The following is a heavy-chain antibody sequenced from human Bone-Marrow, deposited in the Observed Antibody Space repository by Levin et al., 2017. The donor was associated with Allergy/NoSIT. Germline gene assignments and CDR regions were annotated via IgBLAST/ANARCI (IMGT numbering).Heavy chain of an antibody. CDR2: ISGSGGRT. D-gene: IGHD2-15*01. Sequence: GESLKISCAASGFTFSTFAMSWVRQAPGKGLEWVSTISGSGGRTYYSDSVKGRFTISGDNSKNTLYLQMSSLRADDAAVYYCAKTRSCGGGSCWADFDSWGQGTLVTVSS. J-gene: IGHJ4*02. CDR3: AKTRSCGGGSCWADFDS. CDR1: GFTFSTFA. V-gene: IGHV3-23*01.